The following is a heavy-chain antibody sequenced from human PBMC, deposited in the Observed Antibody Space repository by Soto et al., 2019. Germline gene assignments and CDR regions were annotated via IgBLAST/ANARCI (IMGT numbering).Heavy chain of an antibody. CDR3: VRDRDWAFDI. V-gene: IGHV3-48*02. CDR2: TGTRRKYT. CDR1: GCALRDYS. J-gene: IGHJ3*02. Sequence: PERALRVYCAASGCALRDYSMNWVRQAPGKGLEWVSYTGTRRKYTFYADSVRGRFTISRDDARNSVYLQLNSLRDEDTAVYYCVRDRDWAFDIWCQGTMVTVSS. D-gene: IGHD3-9*01.